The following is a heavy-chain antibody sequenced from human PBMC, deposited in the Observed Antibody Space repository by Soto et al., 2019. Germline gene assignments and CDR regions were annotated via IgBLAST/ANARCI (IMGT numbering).Heavy chain of an antibody. CDR1: GDSISSGYY. V-gene: IGHV4-38-2*01. D-gene: IGHD1-1*01. Sequence: PSETLSLTCAVSGDSISSGYYWAWIRQPPGKGLEWIGSIYHSGTTYYNPSLKSRVTISVDTSKNQFSLKLSSVTAADTAVYYCARVVHWMSYGMDVWGQGTTVTVSS. CDR2: IYHSGTT. J-gene: IGHJ6*02. CDR3: ARVVHWMSYGMDV.